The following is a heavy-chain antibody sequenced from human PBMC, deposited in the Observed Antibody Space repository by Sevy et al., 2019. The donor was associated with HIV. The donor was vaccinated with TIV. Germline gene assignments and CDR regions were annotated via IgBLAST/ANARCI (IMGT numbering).Heavy chain of an antibody. CDR2: IRSEVYGGTT. J-gene: IGHJ4*02. V-gene: IGHV3-49*03. CDR1: GFTFGEYS. CDR3: TRGRRVYADYGVDY. Sequence: GGSLRLSCTASGFTFGEYSMSWFRQAPGKGLEWVSFIRSEVYGGTTEYAASVKGRFTISRDDSQSIAYLQMSSLKTEDTAVYYCTRGRRVYADYGVDYWGQGTLVTVSS. D-gene: IGHD4-17*01.